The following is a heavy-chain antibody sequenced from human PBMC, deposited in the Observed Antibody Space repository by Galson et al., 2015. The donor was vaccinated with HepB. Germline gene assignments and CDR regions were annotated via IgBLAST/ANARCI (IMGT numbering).Heavy chain of an antibody. CDR1: GFTFSSYG. CDR3: ARRAPLQWLGLIDY. D-gene: IGHD6-19*01. CDR2: ISFDDSNK. Sequence: SLRLSCAASGFTFSSYGMHWVRQAPGKGLEWVAVISFDDSNKYYVDSVKGRFTISRDNSKNTLYLQMNSLRAEDTAVYYCARRAPLQWLGLIDYWGQGTLVTVSS. J-gene: IGHJ4*02. V-gene: IGHV3-30*04.